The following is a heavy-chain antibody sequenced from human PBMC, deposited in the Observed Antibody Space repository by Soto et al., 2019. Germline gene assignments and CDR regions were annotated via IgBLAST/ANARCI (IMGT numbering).Heavy chain of an antibody. Sequence: GGSLRLSCAASGFTFSSYAMSWVRQAPGKGLEWVSAISGSGGSTYYADSAKGRFTISRDNSKNTLYLQMNSLRAEDTAVYYCAKATPYNSGSYYYFDYWGQGTLVTVSS. J-gene: IGHJ4*02. CDR1: GFTFSSYA. V-gene: IGHV3-23*01. D-gene: IGHD1-26*01. CDR2: ISGSGGST. CDR3: AKATPYNSGSYYYFDY.